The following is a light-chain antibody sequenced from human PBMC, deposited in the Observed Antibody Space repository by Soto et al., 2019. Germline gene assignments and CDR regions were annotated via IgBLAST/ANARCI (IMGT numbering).Light chain of an antibody. Sequence: QSALTQPASVSGSPGQSITISCTGTSSDIGAYNFVSWYQQHPGKAPKLMLYDVNIRPSGVSNRFSGSKSGNTASLTISWLQAEDEADYYCTSWTTSTTMIFGGGTK. CDR2: DVN. CDR1: SSDIGAYNF. J-gene: IGLJ2*01. CDR3: TSWTTSTTMI. V-gene: IGLV2-14*03.